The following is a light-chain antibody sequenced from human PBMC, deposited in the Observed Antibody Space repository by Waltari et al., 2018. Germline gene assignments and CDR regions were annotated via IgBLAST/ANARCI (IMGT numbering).Light chain of an antibody. Sequence: DIQMTQSPSSLSASVGDRVTITCRASQSISSYLNWYQQTPGRAPKVLIYDASRLLSGVPSRFSGSGSGTHFTLTISSLQPEDFGTYYCQQSYIYPSTFGQGTKVEI. V-gene: IGKV1-39*01. CDR1: QSISSY. J-gene: IGKJ1*01. CDR2: DAS. CDR3: QQSYIYPST.